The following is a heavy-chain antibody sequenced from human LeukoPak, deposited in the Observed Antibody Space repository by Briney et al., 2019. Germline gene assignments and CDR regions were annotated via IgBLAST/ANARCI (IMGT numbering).Heavy chain of an antibody. Sequence: GGSLRLSCAASGFTFRTYSMNWVRQAPGKGLEWVSYISSRSTTIYYADSVKGRFTISRDNAKNSLYLQMNSLRAEDTAVYYCARGGYSGYDWVDYWGQGTLVTVSS. CDR1: GFTFRTYS. CDR2: ISSRSTTI. V-gene: IGHV3-48*04. D-gene: IGHD5-12*01. CDR3: ARGGYSGYDWVDY. J-gene: IGHJ4*02.